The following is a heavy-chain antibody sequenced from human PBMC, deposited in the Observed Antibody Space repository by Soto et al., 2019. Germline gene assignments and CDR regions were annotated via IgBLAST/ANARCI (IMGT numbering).Heavy chain of an antibody. CDR3: ARGRGGNSVDY. CDR1: GGSFSGYY. D-gene: IGHD1-1*01. J-gene: IGHJ4*02. V-gene: IGHV4-34*01. CDR2: IDHVGGS. Sequence: PSETLSLTXAVYGGSFSGYYWTWIRQPPGKGLEWIGEIDHVGGSNYNPSLKSRVTISVDTSKNQFSLSLTSVTAAETAVYSCARGRGGNSVDYWGQGTLGTSPQ.